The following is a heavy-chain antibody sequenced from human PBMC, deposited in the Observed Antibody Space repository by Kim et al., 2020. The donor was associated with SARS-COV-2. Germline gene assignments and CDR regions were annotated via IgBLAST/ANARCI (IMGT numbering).Heavy chain of an antibody. D-gene: IGHD3-9*01. Sequence: SETLSLTCTVSGGSISSGSYYWSWIRQPAGKGLEWIGRIYTSGSTNYNPSLKSRVTISVDTSKNQFSLKLSSVTAADTAVYYCARVKGRYFDWLLRVDVWGQGTTVTVSS. CDR1: GGSISSGSYY. CDR3: ARVKGRYFDWLLRVDV. CDR2: IYTSGST. V-gene: IGHV4-61*02. J-gene: IGHJ6*02.